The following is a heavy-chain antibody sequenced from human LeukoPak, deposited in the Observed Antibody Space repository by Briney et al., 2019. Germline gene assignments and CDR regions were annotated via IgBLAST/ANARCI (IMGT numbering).Heavy chain of an antibody. CDR2: LNGDGSST. J-gene: IGHJ3*02. V-gene: IGHV3-74*01. CDR3: ARERWNSEAFDI. CDR1: GFSFSSYW. Sequence: GSLRLSCAASGFSFSSYWMHWVHQAPGKGLVWVSRLNGDGSSTSYLDSVRGRLTISRDNTKNTLYLHMNSLRAEDTGVYYCARERWNSEAFDIWGQGTVVTVSS. D-gene: IGHD1-7*01.